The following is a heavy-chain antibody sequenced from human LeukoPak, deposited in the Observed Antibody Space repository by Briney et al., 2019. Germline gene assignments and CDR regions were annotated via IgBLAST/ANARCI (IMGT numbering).Heavy chain of an antibody. Sequence: GGSLRLSCTASGFTFGDYAMSWVRQAPGKGLEWVGFIRSKAYGGTTEYAASVRGRFTVSRDDSKSIAYLQMDSLNTEDTAVYYCAREDGRNRRFDYWGQGTLVTVSS. D-gene: IGHD4-23*01. CDR3: AREDGRNRRFDY. J-gene: IGHJ4*02. CDR1: GFTFGDYA. V-gene: IGHV3-49*04. CDR2: IRSKAYGGTT.